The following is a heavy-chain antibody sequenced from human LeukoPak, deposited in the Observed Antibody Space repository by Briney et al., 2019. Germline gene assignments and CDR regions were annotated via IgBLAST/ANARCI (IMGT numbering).Heavy chain of an antibody. Sequence: GGSLRHSCAASGFTFSSYEMNWVRQAPGKGLEWVSYISSSGSTIYYADSVKGRFTISRDNAKNSLYLQMNSLRAEDTAVYYCARELDYCSSTSCYAGDFDYWGQGTLVTVSS. V-gene: IGHV3-48*03. J-gene: IGHJ4*02. CDR3: ARELDYCSSTSCYAGDFDY. CDR2: ISSSGSTI. D-gene: IGHD2-2*01. CDR1: GFTFSSYE.